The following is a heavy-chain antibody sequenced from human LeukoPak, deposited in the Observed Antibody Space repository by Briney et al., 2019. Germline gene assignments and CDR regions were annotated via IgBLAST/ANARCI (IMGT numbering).Heavy chain of an antibody. CDR1: GFTFDDYG. V-gene: IGHV3-20*04. CDR2: IIWSGGST. J-gene: IGHJ6*03. Sequence: GGSLRLSCAASGFTFDDYGMSWVRQAPGKGLEWVSGIIWSGGSTGYADSVKGRFTISRDNAKNSLDLQMNSLRAEDTALYYCAVNSGSGYYFYMDVWGKGTTVTVSS. D-gene: IGHD6-19*01. CDR3: AVNSGSGYYFYMDV.